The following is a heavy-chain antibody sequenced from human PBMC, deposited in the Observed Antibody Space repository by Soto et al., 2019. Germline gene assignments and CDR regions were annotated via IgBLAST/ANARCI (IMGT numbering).Heavy chain of an antibody. D-gene: IGHD7-27*01. CDR1: GGSISSSSYY. V-gene: IGHV4-39*01. Sequence: QLLLQESGPGLVTTSETLSLTCTVSGGSISSSSYYWGWIRQPPGKGLEWIGSIYYSGSTYYNPSLKSRVTISVDTSKNQFSLKLSSVTAADTAVYYCARHGEYYYYYYMDVWGKGTKVTV. CDR2: IYYSGST. J-gene: IGHJ6*03. CDR3: ARHGEYYYYYYMDV.